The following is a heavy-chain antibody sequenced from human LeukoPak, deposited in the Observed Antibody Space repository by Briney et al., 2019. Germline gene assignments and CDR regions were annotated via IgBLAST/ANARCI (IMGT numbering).Heavy chain of an antibody. CDR1: GFTFSSYS. CDR2: ISSSSSTI. Sequence: GGSLRLSCAASGFTFSSYSMNWVRQAPGKGLEWVSYISSSSSTIYYADSVKGRFTISRDNAKNSLYLQMNSLRAEDTAVYYCARDPYDSSGYYPIYFDYWGQGTLVTVSS. J-gene: IGHJ4*02. CDR3: ARDPYDSSGYYPIYFDY. D-gene: IGHD3-22*01. V-gene: IGHV3-48*04.